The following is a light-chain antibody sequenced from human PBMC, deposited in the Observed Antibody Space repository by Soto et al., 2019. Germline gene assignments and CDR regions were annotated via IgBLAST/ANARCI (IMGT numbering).Light chain of an antibody. CDR1: QAITIY. CDR3: QHYENLPFT. J-gene: IGKJ3*01. V-gene: IGKV1-33*01. Sequence: DIPMTQSPPSLSASVGDRVTITCQASQAITIYLNGYQQRPGRAPKLLIYDASTLETGVPSRFSGSGSGTVFTFEITSLRAEDMATYYCQHYENLPFTFGPGTKVAI. CDR2: DAS.